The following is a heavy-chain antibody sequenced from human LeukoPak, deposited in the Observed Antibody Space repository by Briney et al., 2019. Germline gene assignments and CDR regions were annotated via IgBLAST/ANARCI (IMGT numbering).Heavy chain of an antibody. D-gene: IGHD3/OR15-3a*01. CDR2: IYSSGST. CDR3: ARQTGSGLFILP. CDR1: GGSISSYY. V-gene: IGHV4-4*07. J-gene: IGHJ4*02. Sequence: SETLSLTCTVSGGSISSYYWSWIRQPAGKGLEWIGRIYSSGSTNYNPSLKSRVTISVDTSKNQFSLRLTSVTAADTAVYYCARQTGSGLFILPGGQGTLVTVSS.